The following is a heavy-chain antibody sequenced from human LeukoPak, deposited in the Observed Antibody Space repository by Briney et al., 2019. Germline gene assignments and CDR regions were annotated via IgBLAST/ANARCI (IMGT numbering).Heavy chain of an antibody. CDR1: GFTFSNFA. Sequence: GGSLRLSCAASGFTFSNFAMSWVRQTPGKGLEWVSAISGFGGDTYYADSVKGRFTISRDNSKNTLSLQMNSLRAEDTALYYCAKDTGYYYDSSGYWPIWGQGTMVTVSS. D-gene: IGHD3-22*01. CDR2: ISGFGGDT. V-gene: IGHV3-23*01. J-gene: IGHJ3*02. CDR3: AKDTGYYYDSSGYWPI.